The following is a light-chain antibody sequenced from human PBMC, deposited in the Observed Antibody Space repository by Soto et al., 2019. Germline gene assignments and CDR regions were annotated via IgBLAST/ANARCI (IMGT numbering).Light chain of an antibody. CDR3: QLYNNWPLT. CDR2: GAS. Sequence: EIVMTQSPATLSVSPGDRATLSCRASQSVSSNLAWYQQKPGQAPRLLIYGASSRATGMPARFSGSGSGTEFTLSISSLQSEYFAVYYCQLYNNWPLTFGGGAKVDIK. V-gene: IGKV3-15*01. J-gene: IGKJ4*01. CDR1: QSVSSN.